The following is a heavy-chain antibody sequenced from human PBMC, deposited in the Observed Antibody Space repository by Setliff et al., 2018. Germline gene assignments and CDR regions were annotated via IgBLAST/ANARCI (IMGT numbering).Heavy chain of an antibody. Sequence: ASVKVSCKASGYTSSSYAMNWVRQAPGQGLEWMGWINTNTGNPTCAQGFTGRFVFSLDTSVSTTYLQISSLKAEDTAVYYCARGEYTSLPSGVYYHMDVWGKGTTVTVSS. V-gene: IGHV7-4-1*02. CDR2: INTNTGNP. D-gene: IGHD6-6*01. CDR1: GYTSSSYA. J-gene: IGHJ6*03. CDR3: ARGEYTSLPSGVYYHMDV.